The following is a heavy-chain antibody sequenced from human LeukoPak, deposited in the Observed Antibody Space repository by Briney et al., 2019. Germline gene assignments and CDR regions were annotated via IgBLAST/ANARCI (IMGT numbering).Heavy chain of an antibody. D-gene: IGHD5-18*01. CDR1: GFIVSSNY. Sequence: PGGSLRLSCAASGFIVSSNYMSWVRQAPGKGLEWVSVIYTGGSTYYADSVKGRFTISRDNSKNTLYLQMNSLRAEDTAVYYCARIRGYSYGSDYWGQGTLVTVSS. CDR3: ARIRGYSYGSDY. CDR2: IYTGGST. J-gene: IGHJ4*02. V-gene: IGHV3-53*01.